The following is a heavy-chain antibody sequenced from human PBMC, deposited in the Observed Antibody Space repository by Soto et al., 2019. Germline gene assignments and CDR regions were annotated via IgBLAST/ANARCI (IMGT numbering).Heavy chain of an antibody. CDR1: GFTFSSYS. D-gene: IGHD2-15*01. V-gene: IGHV3-48*02. CDR3: VRDRSGGWQGAYYYYGMDV. J-gene: IGHJ6*02. CDR2: ISSSSSTI. Sequence: EVQLVESGGGLVQPGGSLRLSCAASGFTFSSYSMNWVRQAPGKGLEWVSYISSSSSTIYYADSVKGRFTISRDNAKNSLYLQMNSLRDEDTAVYYCVRDRSGGWQGAYYYYGMDVWGQGTTVTVSS.